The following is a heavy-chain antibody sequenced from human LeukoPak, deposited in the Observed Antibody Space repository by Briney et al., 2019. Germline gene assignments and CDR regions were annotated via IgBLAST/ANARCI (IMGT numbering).Heavy chain of an antibody. CDR3: ARSGARYSSSWFYYYYYMDV. CDR2: MNPNSGNT. D-gene: IGHD6-13*01. CDR1: GYTFTSYD. J-gene: IGHJ6*03. Sequence: ASVKVSCKASGYTFTSYDINWVRQATRQGLEWMGWMNPNSGNTGYAQKFQGRVTMTRNTSISTAYMELSSLRSEDTAVYYCARSGARYSSSWFYYYYYMDVWGKGTTVTISS. V-gene: IGHV1-8*02.